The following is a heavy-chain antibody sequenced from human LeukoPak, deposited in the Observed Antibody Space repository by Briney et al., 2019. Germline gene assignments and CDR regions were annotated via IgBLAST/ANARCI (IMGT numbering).Heavy chain of an antibody. V-gene: IGHV4-34*01. Sequence: SETLSLTCTVSGGSISSYYWSWIRQPPGKGLEWIGEINHSGSTNYNPSLKSRVTISVDTSKNQFSLKLSSVTAADTAVYYCARSIKLSTYYYYYMDVWGKGTTVTVSS. CDR3: ARSIKLSTYYYYYMDV. J-gene: IGHJ6*03. D-gene: IGHD1-14*01. CDR1: GGSISSYY. CDR2: INHSGST.